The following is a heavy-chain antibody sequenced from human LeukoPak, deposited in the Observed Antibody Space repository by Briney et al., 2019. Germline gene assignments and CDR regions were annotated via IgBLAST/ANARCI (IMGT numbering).Heavy chain of an antibody. V-gene: IGHV3-53*01. CDR3: ALDPTWTGLFQH. Sequence: GGSLRLSCAASGFTVSTNQMSWVRQAPGKGLEWVSSTYSDGSTFHADSVKGRFTISRDNSKNTVYLQMNSLRDEDTAVYYCALDPTWTGLFQHWGPGTLVTVSS. J-gene: IGHJ1*01. D-gene: IGHD3-9*01. CDR2: TYSDGST. CDR1: GFTVSTNQ.